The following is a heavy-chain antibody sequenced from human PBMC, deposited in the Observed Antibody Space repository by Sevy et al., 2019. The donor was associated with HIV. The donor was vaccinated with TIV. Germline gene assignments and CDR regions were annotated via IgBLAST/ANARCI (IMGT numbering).Heavy chain of an antibody. CDR1: GDSISDYY. D-gene: IGHD2-2*01. V-gene: IGHV4-59*08. Sequence: SETLSLTCSVSGDSISDYYWSWIRQPPGKGLEWIGYTSYSGTTNYSPSLESRVDISIDTSRKRFSLKLNSVTAAATAMYYCARLRWDVVDAPGATPGCYFDFWGQGTLVTVSS. J-gene: IGHJ4*02. CDR2: TSYSGTT. CDR3: ARLRWDVVDAPGATPGCYFDF.